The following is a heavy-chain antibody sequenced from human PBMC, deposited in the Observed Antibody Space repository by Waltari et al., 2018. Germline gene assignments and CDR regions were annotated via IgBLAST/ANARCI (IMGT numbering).Heavy chain of an antibody. J-gene: IGHJ2*01. D-gene: IGHD1-7*01. Sequence: QVQLQQWGAGLLKPSETLSLTCAVYGGSFSGYYWSWIRQPPGKGLEWIGEINHSGSTNYNPSLKSRVTISVNTSKNQFSLKLSSVTAADTAVYYCARDRARRGTDYWGRGTLVTVSS. CDR2: INHSGST. CDR1: GGSFSGYY. CDR3: ARDRARRGTDY. V-gene: IGHV4-34*01.